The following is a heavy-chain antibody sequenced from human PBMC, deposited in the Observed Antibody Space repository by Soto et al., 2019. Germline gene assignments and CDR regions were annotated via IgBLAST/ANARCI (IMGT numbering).Heavy chain of an antibody. CDR1: GGSISSGGYS. CDR2: IYHSGST. V-gene: IGHV4-30-2*01. CDR3: ARCRFYGDYPYFDY. J-gene: IGHJ4*02. Sequence: PSETLSLTCAVSGGSISSGGYSWSWIRQPPGKGLEWIGYIYHSGSTYYNPSLKSRVTISVDRSKNQFSLKLSSVTAADTAVYYCARCRFYGDYPYFDYWGQGTLVTVSS. D-gene: IGHD4-17*01.